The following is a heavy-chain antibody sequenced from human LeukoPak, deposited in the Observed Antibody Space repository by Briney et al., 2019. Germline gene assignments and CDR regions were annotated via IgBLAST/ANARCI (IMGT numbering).Heavy chain of an antibody. CDR3: ARHQVGVINY. Sequence: PSETLSLTCTVSGGSISSYYWSWIRQPPGKGLEWIGYIYYSGSTNYNPSLKSRVTISVDTSKNQFSLKLSSVTAADTAVYYCARHQVGVINYWGQGTLVTVSS. D-gene: IGHD3-10*01. CDR1: GGSISSYY. V-gene: IGHV4-59*08. J-gene: IGHJ4*02. CDR2: IYYSGST.